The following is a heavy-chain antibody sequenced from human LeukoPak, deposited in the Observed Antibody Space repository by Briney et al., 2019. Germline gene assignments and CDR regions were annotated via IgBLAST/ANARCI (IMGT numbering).Heavy chain of an antibody. V-gene: IGHV3-74*01. CDR2: INNVGSST. Sequence: GGSLRPSCAASGFTFSTYCMHWVRQVPGKGLVWVSRINNVGSSTTYADSVKGRFTISRGNAKNTLYLQMNSLRVEDTAVYYCARGLYYGMDVWGQGTTVTVSS. J-gene: IGHJ6*02. CDR3: ARGLYYGMDV. CDR1: GFTFSTYC.